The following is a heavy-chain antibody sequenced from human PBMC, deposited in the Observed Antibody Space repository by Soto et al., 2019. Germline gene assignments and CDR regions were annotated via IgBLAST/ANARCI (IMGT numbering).Heavy chain of an antibody. J-gene: IGHJ4*02. CDR2: FYNSRTS. Sequence: QVQLQESGPGLVQPSQTLSLTCTVSGDSIDIGVHHWTWIRQLPEKGLEYIGYFYNSRTSIFNRTLKSRATKSIDTTKGQFSLILNYMSATETAIYYCARGIDGYRFGRGQRTLVIVSS. CDR3: ARGIDGYRFG. D-gene: IGHD5-18*01. V-gene: IGHV4-31*03. CDR1: GDSIDIGVHH.